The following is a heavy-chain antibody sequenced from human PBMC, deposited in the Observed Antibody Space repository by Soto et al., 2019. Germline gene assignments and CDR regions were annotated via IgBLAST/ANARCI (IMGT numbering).Heavy chain of an antibody. CDR3: AGQSIY. CDR2: IYYSGST. CDR1: GGSISSYY. V-gene: IGHV4-59*08. Sequence: QVQLQESGPGLVKPSETLSLTCTVSGGSISSYYWSWIRQPPGKGLEWIGYIYYSGSTNYNPSLKSRVTISVDTSKNQFSLKLSSVTAADTAVYHCAGQSIYWGQGTLVTVSS. J-gene: IGHJ4*02.